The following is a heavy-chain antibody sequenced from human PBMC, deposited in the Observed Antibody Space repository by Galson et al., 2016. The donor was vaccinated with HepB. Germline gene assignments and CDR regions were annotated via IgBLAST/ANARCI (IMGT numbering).Heavy chain of an antibody. CDR2: IYYSGST. Sequence: SETLSLTCTVSGDFISGYYWSWIRQPPGKELEWIGYIYYSGSTNFNPSLGSRVTMSVDTSKNQFSLRLTSVTSADTAVYYCVRYRRGSAEYFFDYWGQGTLVTVSS. CDR1: GDFISGYY. D-gene: IGHD2-15*01. J-gene: IGHJ4*02. CDR3: VRYRRGSAEYFFDY. V-gene: IGHV4-59*01.